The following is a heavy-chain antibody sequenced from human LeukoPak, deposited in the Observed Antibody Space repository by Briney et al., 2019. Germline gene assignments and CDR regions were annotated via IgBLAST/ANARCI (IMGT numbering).Heavy chain of an antibody. CDR1: GGSISSSSYY. CDR2: IYYSGST. D-gene: IGHD3-10*01. J-gene: IGHJ6*03. CDR3: AREAPNVTMVRGTHYYYYYYMDV. Sequence: SETLSLTCTVSGGSISSSSYYWGWIRQPPGKGLEWIGSIYYSGSTYYNPSLKSRVTISVDTSKNQFSLKLSSVTAADTAVYYCAREAPNVTMVRGTHYYYYYYMDVWGKGTTVTISS. V-gene: IGHV4-39*02.